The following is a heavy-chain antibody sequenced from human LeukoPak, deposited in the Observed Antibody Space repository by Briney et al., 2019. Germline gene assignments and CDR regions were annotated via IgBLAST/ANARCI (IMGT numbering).Heavy chain of an antibody. CDR2: ISGSGDSA. CDR3: ARVAILSWYFDL. Sequence: GRSLRLSCVASGFTFRNYAMTWVRQAPGKGLEWVSFISGSGDSAYYADSLKGRFTISRDKSKSTLYLQMDSLRAEDTAVYYCARVAILSWYFDLWGRGTLVTVSS. J-gene: IGHJ2*01. CDR1: GFTFRNYA. V-gene: IGHV3-23*01. D-gene: IGHD2-21*01.